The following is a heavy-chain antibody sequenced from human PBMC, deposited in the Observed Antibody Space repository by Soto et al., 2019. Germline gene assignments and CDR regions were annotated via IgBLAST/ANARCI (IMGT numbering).Heavy chain of an antibody. CDR3: IQSRCGGDCLQSYASYYYYGMDV. J-gene: IGHJ6*02. Sequence: GPTLVNPTQTLTLTCTFSAFSLSTGGVGVGWIRQPPGKALEWLALIYWDDDKRYSPSLRSRLTITKDTSKNQVVLTMTNMDPVDTATYYCIQSRCGGDCLQSYASYYYYGMDVWGQGTTVTSP. CDR2: IYWDDDK. V-gene: IGHV2-5*02. CDR1: AFSLSTGGVG. D-gene: IGHD2-21*02.